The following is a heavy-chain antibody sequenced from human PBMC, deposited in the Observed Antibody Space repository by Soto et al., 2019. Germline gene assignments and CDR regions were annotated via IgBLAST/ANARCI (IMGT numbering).Heavy chain of an antibody. CDR1: SYSISSYY. CDR2: TDYSGNT. Sequence: QVQMQESGPGLVRPSETLSLTCTVSSYSISSYYWIWIRQSTGKGLEWLGYTDYSGNTNYNPSLKSRVTRSRATSKNQISLRLSSVTAADTAVYYCARAVGDPLYYLNYWGKVTLVTVSS. J-gene: IGHJ4*02. V-gene: IGHV4-59*08. D-gene: IGHD6-19*01. CDR3: ARAVGDPLYYLNY.